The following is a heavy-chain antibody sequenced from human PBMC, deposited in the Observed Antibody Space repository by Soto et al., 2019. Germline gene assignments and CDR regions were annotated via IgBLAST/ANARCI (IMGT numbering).Heavy chain of an antibody. CDR2: ISTTGSTI. J-gene: IGHJ6*03. Sequence: PGGSLRLSCAASGFTFSTYSMNWVRQAPGKGLEWVSYISTTGSTIYYADSVKGRFTISRDNAKNSLYLQMTSLRAEDTAVYYCARYKGYCSGGSCYCYYYMDVWGKGT. CDR3: ARYKGYCSGGSCYCYYYMDV. V-gene: IGHV3-48*01. D-gene: IGHD2-15*01. CDR1: GFTFSTYS.